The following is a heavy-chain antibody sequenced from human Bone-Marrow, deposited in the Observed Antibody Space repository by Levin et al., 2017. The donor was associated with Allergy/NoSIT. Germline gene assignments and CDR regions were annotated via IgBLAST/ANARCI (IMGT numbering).Heavy chain of an antibody. CDR3: ARGKVLGPPGGTFDI. V-gene: IGHV5-51*01. CDR1: GYSFTSYW. J-gene: IGHJ3*02. D-gene: IGHD1-1*01. Sequence: KVSCKGSGYSFTSYWIGWVRQMPGKGLEWMGIIYPGDSDTRYSPSFQGQVTISADKSISTAYLQWSSLKASDTAMYYCARGKVLGPPGGTFDIWGQGTMVTVSS. CDR2: IYPGDSDT.